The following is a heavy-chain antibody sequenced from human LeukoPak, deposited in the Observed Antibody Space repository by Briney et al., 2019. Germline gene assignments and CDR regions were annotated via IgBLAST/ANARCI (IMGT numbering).Heavy chain of an antibody. J-gene: IGHJ4*02. D-gene: IGHD6-6*01. CDR2: IYSGGYT. CDR3: ARGRPAHYFDS. Sequence: GGTLGLSCAASGLTVSSTYLTWVRQAPGTGLEWLSVIYSGGYTYCADSVKGRFFISRDISENMVYLQMNSLSVEDTAVYFCARGRPAHYFDSWGPGTLVTVS. V-gene: IGHV3-66*01. CDR1: GLTVSSTY.